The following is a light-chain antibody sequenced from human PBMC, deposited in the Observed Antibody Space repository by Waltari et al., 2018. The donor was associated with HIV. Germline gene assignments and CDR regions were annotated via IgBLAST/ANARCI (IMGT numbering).Light chain of an antibody. J-gene: IGLJ1*01. Sequence: QSVLTQPPSVSGAPGQRVTISCTGSSPNIGANYAVHWYQHLPGTAPKHLIFDNNNRPSGVPDRFSGSKSGTSASLVITGLQADEEADYYCLSYDIRLSGSVFGPGTRVTVL. CDR3: LSYDIRLSGSV. CDR2: DNN. CDR1: SPNIGANYA. V-gene: IGLV1-40*01.